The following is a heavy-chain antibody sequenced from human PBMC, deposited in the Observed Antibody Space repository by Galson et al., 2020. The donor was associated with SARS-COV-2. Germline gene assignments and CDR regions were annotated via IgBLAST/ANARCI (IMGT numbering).Heavy chain of an antibody. V-gene: IGHV3-33*01. CDR3: ARGSSSHAFDI. CDR2: IWYDGSNK. J-gene: IGHJ3*02. D-gene: IGHD3-10*01. Sequence: TGGSLRLSCAAPGLTLSTYGMAWVRQAPGKGLEWVADIWYDGSNKYYADSVKGRFTISRDNSKNTLYLQLNSLRADDSAVYYCARGSSSHAFDIWCQGTMVTVSS. CDR1: GLTLSTYG.